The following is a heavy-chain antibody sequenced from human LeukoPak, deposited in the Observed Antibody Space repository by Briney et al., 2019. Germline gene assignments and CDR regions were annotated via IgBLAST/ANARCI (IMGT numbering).Heavy chain of an antibody. CDR3: ARGEQLEPFAFDY. J-gene: IGHJ4*02. CDR2: ISAYNGNK. CDR1: GYTFTNYG. D-gene: IGHD6-6*01. Sequence: ASVKVSCKASGYTFTNYGITWVRQAPGQGLEWMGWISAYNGNKENAQKLQDRVTMTTDTSTSTAYMELRSLRSDDTAVYYCARGEQLEPFAFDYWGQGTLVTVSS. V-gene: IGHV1-18*01.